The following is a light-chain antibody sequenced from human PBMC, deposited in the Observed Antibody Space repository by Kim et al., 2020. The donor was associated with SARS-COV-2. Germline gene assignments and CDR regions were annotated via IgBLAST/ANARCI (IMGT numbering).Light chain of an antibody. V-gene: IGKV1-39*01. CDR3: QQSYSTPYT. Sequence: SACVGDRVNITWRASQSISSYLIWDQQKPGKAPKLLIYAAASLQSWVPSRFSGSGSGTDFTLTNNSLQPEDFATYYSQQSYSTPYTFGQGTKLEI. CDR1: QSISSY. CDR2: AAA. J-gene: IGKJ2*01.